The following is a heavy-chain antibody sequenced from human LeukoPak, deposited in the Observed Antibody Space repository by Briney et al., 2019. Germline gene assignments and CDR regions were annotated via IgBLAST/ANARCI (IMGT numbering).Heavy chain of an antibody. Sequence: ASVKASCKASGYTFTGYYIHWVRQAPGQGLEWMGWVNPNSGDTNYPQKFQGRVIMTRDTAITTAYMELTGLRSDDTAVYYCARDPGVRGTTYWYFVLWGRGTLVTVSS. V-gene: IGHV1-2*02. CDR3: ARDPGVRGTTYWYFVL. J-gene: IGHJ2*01. CDR2: VNPNSGDT. CDR1: GYTFTGYY. D-gene: IGHD4-17*01.